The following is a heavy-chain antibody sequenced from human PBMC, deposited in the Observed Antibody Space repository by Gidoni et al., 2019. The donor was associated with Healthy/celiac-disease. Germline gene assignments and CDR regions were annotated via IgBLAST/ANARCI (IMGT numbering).Heavy chain of an antibody. J-gene: IGHJ6*02. Sequence: QVQLQESGPGLVKPSQTLSLTCPFSGGSIISGSYYWSWIRQPAGKGREWIGRIYTSGSTNYNPSLKSRVTISVDTSKNQFSLKLSSVTAADTAVYYCAREGGGSSWISNGMDVWGQGTTVTVSS. D-gene: IGHD6-13*01. CDR2: IYTSGST. CDR1: GGSIISGSYY. CDR3: AREGGGSSWISNGMDV. V-gene: IGHV4-61*02.